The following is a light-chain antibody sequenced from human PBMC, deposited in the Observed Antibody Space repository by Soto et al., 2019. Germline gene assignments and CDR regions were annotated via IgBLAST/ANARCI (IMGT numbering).Light chain of an antibody. V-gene: IGKV1-5*01. J-gene: IGKJ4*01. CDR1: QSISNW. Sequence: DVQMTQSPSTLSASVVDRVTITCRASQSISNWLAWYQQKPGKVPKLLIYDASSLESGVPSRFSGSGSGTEFTLTVSSLQPEDFATYFCQQTYNMPLTFGGGTKVDIK. CDR2: DAS. CDR3: QQTYNMPLT.